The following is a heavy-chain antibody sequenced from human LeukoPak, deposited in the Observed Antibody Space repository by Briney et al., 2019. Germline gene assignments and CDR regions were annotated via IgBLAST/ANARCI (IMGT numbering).Heavy chain of an antibody. J-gene: IGHJ4*02. D-gene: IGHD6-13*01. CDR3: AKGVFGSSWYGSTYYFDY. Sequence: GGSLRLSCAASRFTFSSCAMSWVRQAPGKGLEWVSAISGSGGSTYYADSVKGRFTISRDNSKNTLYLQMNSLRAEDTAVYYCAKGVFGSSWYGSTYYFDYWGQGTLVTVSS. V-gene: IGHV3-23*01. CDR1: RFTFSSCA. CDR2: ISGSGGST.